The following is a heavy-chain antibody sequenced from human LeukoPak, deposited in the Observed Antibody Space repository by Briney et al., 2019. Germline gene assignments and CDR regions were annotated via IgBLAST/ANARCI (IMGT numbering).Heavy chain of an antibody. CDR3: ARASGYLGSYYFDY. Sequence: HSEPLSLTCAAYGGSFSGYYWCCIRQPPGKVLEWIGVINHSGSTNYNPSLKSRVTISVDTSKNQFSLKMSSVTAADTAVYYCARASGYLGSYYFDYWGQGTLVTVSS. J-gene: IGHJ4*02. D-gene: IGHD1-26*01. V-gene: IGHV4-34*01. CDR2: INHSGST. CDR1: GGSFSGYY.